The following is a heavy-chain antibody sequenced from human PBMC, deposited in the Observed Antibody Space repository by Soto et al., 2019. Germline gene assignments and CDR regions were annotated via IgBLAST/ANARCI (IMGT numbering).Heavy chain of an antibody. J-gene: IGHJ6*02. Sequence: SETLSLTCTVSGDSISSADYYWSWIRQTPGKGLEWIGHIFYSGTTYYNPSLKSRLTISVDTSKNHFSLRLTSVTAADTAVYYCARDLWVEPELYYYGIDAWGQGTTVTVSS. D-gene: IGHD1-1*01. CDR1: GDSISSADYY. V-gene: IGHV4-30-4*01. CDR3: ARDLWVEPELYYYGIDA. CDR2: IFYSGTT.